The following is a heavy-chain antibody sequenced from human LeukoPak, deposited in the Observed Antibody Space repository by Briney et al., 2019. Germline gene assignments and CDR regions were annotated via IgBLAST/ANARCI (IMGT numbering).Heavy chain of an antibody. J-gene: IGHJ4*02. Sequence: PSETLSLTCTVSGGSISSYYWSWIRQPPGKGLEWIGYIYYSGSTNYNPSLKSRVTISVDKSKNQFSLQLNSVAPGDTAVYYCARGVTYSYAIQYYFDYWGQGTLVTVSS. CDR2: IYYSGST. V-gene: IGHV4-59*12. D-gene: IGHD5-18*01. CDR3: ARGVTYSYAIQYYFDY. CDR1: GGSISSYY.